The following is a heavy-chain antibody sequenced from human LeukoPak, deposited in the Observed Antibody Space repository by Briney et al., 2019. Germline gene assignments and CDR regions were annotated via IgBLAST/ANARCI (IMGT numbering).Heavy chain of an antibody. Sequence: SETLSLTCTVSGGSISSSSYYWSWIRQPPGKGLEWIGEINHSGSTNYNPSLKSRVTISVDTSKNQFSLKLSSVTAADTAVYYCARGFGYCSSTSCYTFDYWGQGTLVTVSS. CDR2: INHSGST. J-gene: IGHJ4*02. CDR3: ARGFGYCSSTSCYTFDY. V-gene: IGHV4-39*07. D-gene: IGHD2-2*02. CDR1: GGSISSSSYY.